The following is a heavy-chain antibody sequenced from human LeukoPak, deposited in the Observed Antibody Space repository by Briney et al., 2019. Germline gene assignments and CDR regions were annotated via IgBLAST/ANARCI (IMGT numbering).Heavy chain of an antibody. CDR1: GGSISSYY. V-gene: IGHV4-59*01. CDR3: VRGLSDWGAFDI. CDR2: IYYSGST. D-gene: IGHD2-21*01. J-gene: IGHJ3*02. Sequence: SETLSLTCTVSGGSISSYYWSWIRQPPGKGLEWIGYIYYSGSTNYNPSLKSRVTISVDTSKNQFSLKLSSVTAADTAVYYCVRGLSDWGAFDIWGQGTMVTVSS.